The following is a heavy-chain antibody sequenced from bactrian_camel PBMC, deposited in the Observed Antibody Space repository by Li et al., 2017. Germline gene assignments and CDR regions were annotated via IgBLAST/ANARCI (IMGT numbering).Heavy chain of an antibody. V-gene: IGHV3-3*01. CDR1: GHTYSSNC. D-gene: IGHD3*01. CDR2: VLGDGSP. CDR3: AAESDGNLGTALTTWGLQAFGH. Sequence: LVESGGDSVQAGGSLRLSCGASGHTYSSNCMGWFRQAPGKEREGVSSVLGDGSPTYADWVKGRFTISKDTATNTLYLQMNSLKPEDTAKYNCAAESDGNLGTALTTWGLQAFGHWGQGTQVTVS. J-gene: IGHJ6*01.